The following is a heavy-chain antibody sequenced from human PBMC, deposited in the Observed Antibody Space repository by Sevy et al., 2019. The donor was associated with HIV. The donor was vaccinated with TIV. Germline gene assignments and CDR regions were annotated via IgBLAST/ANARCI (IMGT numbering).Heavy chain of an antibody. CDR3: AKDSGWSYPWYFDF. Sequence: GGSLRLSCAASGFTFSIYVMNWVRQPPGKGLEWVEASSGRGDSTYYAYSVKGRFTISRDNSKKTVLLQMNRLRPEDTAIYYCAKDSGWSYPWYFDFWGQGTLVTVSS. CDR2: SSGRGDST. CDR1: GFTFSIYV. J-gene: IGHJ4*02. D-gene: IGHD1-26*01. V-gene: IGHV3-23*01.